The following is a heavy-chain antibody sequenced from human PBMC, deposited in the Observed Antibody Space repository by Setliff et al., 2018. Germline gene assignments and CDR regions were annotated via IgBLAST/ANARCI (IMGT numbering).Heavy chain of an antibody. D-gene: IGHD2-15*01. CDR2: ISYDGSNK. V-gene: IGHV3-30*04. CDR1: GFTFSSYA. J-gene: IGHJ4*02. CDR3: ARTCSGSGCYAGLES. Sequence: GGSLRLSCAASGFTFSSYAMHWVRQAPGKGLEWVAVISYDGSNKYYADPVKGRFTISRDNSKNTLYLQMNSLRPEDTAVYYCARTCSGSGCYAGLESWGQGTPVTVSS.